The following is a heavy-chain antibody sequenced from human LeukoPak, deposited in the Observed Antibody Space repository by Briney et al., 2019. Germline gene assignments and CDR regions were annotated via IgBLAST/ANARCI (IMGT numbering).Heavy chain of an antibody. CDR3: ARGLVDTAMVTRRIDY. CDR1: GYTFTNYY. J-gene: IGHJ4*02. CDR2: INPSGSIT. V-gene: IGHV1-46*01. D-gene: IGHD5-18*01. Sequence: ASVKVSCKASGYTFTNYYMHWVRQAPRQGLEWMGIINPSGSITHYAQNFQGRVTLTRDTSTSTVYMEVSSLISEDTAVYYCARGLVDTAMVTRRIDYWGQGTLVTVPS.